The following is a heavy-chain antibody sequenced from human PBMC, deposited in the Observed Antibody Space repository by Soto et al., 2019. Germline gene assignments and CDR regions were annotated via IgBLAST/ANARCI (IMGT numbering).Heavy chain of an antibody. CDR3: ARNKGLWGMDV. CDR1: GYTFRDYA. V-gene: IGHV1-3*01. J-gene: IGHJ6*02. CDR2: INAGHGDT. Sequence: GASVKVSCKASGYTFRDYAIHWVRQAPGQRLEWMGWINAGHGDTKYSQSFQGRVTLTRDTSANTVYMELSTLRSEDTAVYYCARNKGLWGMDVWGQGTTSTVS.